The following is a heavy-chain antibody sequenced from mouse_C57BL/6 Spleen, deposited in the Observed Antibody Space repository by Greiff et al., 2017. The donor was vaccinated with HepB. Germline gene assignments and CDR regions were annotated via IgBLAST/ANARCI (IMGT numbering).Heavy chain of an antibody. D-gene: IGHD1-3*01. CDR3: ARKLDY. CDR1: GFNFKNNC. V-gene: IGHV14-3*01. CDR2: IDPANGNT. Sequence: VQLQQSVAELVRPGASVKLSCTASGFNFKNNCMHWVKQRPEQGLEWIGRIDPANGNTKYAPKFQGKATITADTSSNTAYLQLSSLTSEAAAVYYCARKLDYWGQGTTLTVSS. J-gene: IGHJ2*01.